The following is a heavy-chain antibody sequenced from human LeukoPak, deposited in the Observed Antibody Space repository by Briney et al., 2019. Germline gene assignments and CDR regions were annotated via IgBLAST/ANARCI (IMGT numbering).Heavy chain of an antibody. CDR3: AREVHDSSGYYYYYYYMDV. J-gene: IGHJ6*03. D-gene: IGHD3-22*01. Sequence: SETLSLTCTVSGDSISGFYWSWIRQPPGKGLEWIGYIYYSGSTNYNPSLKSRVNISVDTSKNQFSLKLSSVTAADTAVYYCAREVHDSSGYYYYYYYMDVWGKGTTVTVSS. V-gene: IGHV4-59*12. CDR1: GDSISGFY. CDR2: IYYSGST.